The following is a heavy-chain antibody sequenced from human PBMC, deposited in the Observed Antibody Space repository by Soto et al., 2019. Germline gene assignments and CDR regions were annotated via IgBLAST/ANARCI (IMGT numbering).Heavy chain of an antibody. CDR2: ISAYNGNT. CDR1: GYTFTSYG. CDR3: ARDDKAGTETYYYYYGMDV. V-gene: IGHV1-18*01. D-gene: IGHD6-13*01. J-gene: IGHJ6*02. Sequence: ASVKVSCKASGYTFTSYGISWVRQAPGQGLEWMGWISAYNGNTNYAQKLQGRVTITTDTSTSTAYMELRSLRSDDTAVYYCARDDKAGTETYYYYYGMDVWGQGTTVTVSS.